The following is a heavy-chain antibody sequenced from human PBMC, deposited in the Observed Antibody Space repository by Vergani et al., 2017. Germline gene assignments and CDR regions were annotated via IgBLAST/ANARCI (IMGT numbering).Heavy chain of an antibody. CDR1: GYTFTSYG. D-gene: IGHD3-3*01. CDR3: AADAYDLPSNY. CDR2: ISAYNGNT. V-gene: IGHV1-18*01. Sequence: QVQLVQSGAEVKKPGASVKVSCKASGYTFTSYGISWVRQAPGQGLEWMGWISAYNGNTNYAQKFQERVTITRDMSTSTAYMELSSLRSEDTAVYYCAADAYDLPSNYWGQGTLVTVSS. J-gene: IGHJ4*02.